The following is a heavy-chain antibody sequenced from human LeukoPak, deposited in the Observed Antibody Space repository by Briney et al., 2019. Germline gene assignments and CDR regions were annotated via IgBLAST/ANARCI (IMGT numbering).Heavy chain of an antibody. CDR3: ARGPDYYDSSGLNWYFDL. D-gene: IGHD3-22*01. Sequence: PSETLSLTCAVHGGSFSGYYWSWIRQPPGKGLEWIGEINHSGSTNYNPSLKSRVTISVDTSKNQFSLKLSSVTAADTAVYYCARGPDYYDSSGLNWYFDLWGRGTLVTVSS. CDR2: INHSGST. J-gene: IGHJ2*01. V-gene: IGHV4-34*01. CDR1: GGSFSGYY.